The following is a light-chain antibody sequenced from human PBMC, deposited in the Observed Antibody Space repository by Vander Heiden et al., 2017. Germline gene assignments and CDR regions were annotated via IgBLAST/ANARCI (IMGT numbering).Light chain of an antibody. CDR2: DAS. CDR3: QQYDNPPST. Sequence: DIHMTHSSSSLSASVRDRVTITCQASHDNRNYLTWYQQKPGKAPKLLIYDASNWETGVPARFSGSGSGTDFTFTISSLQPEDIATYYCQQYDNPPSTFGQGTKLEIK. J-gene: IGKJ2*02. V-gene: IGKV1-33*01. CDR1: HDNRNY.